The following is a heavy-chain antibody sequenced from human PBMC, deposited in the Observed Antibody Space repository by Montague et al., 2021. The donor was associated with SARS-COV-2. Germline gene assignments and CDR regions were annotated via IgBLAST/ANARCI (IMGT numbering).Heavy chain of an antibody. CDR2: IYYSGST. J-gene: IGHJ4*02. CDR1: GGSISSSSYY. CDR3: AGTGYSSGRHSFDY. D-gene: IGHD6-19*01. Sequence: SETLSLTCTASGGSISSSSYYWGWIRQRPGKGLEWIGNIYYSGSTNYNPSLKSRVTISVDTSKNQFSLKLSSVTAADTAVYYCAGTGYSSGRHSFDYWGQGTLVTVSS. V-gene: IGHV4-39*07.